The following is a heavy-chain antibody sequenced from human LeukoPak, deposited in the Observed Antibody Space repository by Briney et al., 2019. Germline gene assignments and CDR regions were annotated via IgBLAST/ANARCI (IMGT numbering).Heavy chain of an antibody. CDR1: GFIFDDYA. Sequence: HPGGSLRLSCAASGFIFDDYAMHWVRQAPGKGLEWVSLISGDGGSTYYADSVKGRFTISRDNSKNSLYLQMNSLRTEDTALYYCAKSAGTYRMHNWFDPWGQGTLVTVSS. CDR2: ISGDGGST. CDR3: AKSAGTYRMHNWFDP. D-gene: IGHD1-7*01. V-gene: IGHV3-43*02. J-gene: IGHJ5*02.